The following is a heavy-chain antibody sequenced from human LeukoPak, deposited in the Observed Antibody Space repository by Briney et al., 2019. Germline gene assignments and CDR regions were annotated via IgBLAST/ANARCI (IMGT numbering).Heavy chain of an antibody. V-gene: IGHV1-24*01. D-gene: IGHD3-22*01. CDR3: TADPYYDASGPPRWFDR. CDR2: FDPEDGET. J-gene: IGHJ5*02. CDR1: GYTLTELS. Sequence: ASVKVSCKVSGYTLTELSMHWVRQAPGKGLEWMGGFDPEDGETIYAQKFQGRVTMTEDTSTDTAYMELSSLRSDDTAVYYCTADPYYDASGPPRWFDRWGQGTLVTVSS.